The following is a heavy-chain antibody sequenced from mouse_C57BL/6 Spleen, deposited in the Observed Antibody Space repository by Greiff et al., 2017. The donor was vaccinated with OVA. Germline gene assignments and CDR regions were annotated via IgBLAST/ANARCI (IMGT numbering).Heavy chain of an antibody. CDR2: IYPGDGDT. CDR1: GYAFSSYW. CDR3: ARFLREVSYFDY. Sequence: VQLQQSGAELVKPGASVKISCKASGYAFSSYWMNWVKQRPGKGLEWIGQIYPGDGDTNYNGKFKGKATLTADKSSSTAYMQLSSLTSEDSAVYFCARFLREVSYFDYWGQGTTLTVSS. V-gene: IGHV1-80*01. J-gene: IGHJ2*01.